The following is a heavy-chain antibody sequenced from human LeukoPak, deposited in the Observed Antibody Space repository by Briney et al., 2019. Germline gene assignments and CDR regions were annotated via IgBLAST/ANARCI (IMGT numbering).Heavy chain of an antibody. CDR1: GFTFSSYG. CDR2: IWYDGSNK. J-gene: IGHJ4*02. V-gene: IGHV3-33*06. Sequence: LSGGSLRLSCAASGFTFSSYGTHWVRQAPGKGLEWVAVIWYDGSNKYYADSVKGRFTISRDNSKNTLDLQMNSLRAEDTAVYYCAKDHRGAGYFDYWGQGTLVTVSS. D-gene: IGHD6-13*01. CDR3: AKDHRGAGYFDY.